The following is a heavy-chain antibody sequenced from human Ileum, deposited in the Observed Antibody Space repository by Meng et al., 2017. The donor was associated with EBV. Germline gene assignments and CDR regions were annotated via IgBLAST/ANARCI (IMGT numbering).Heavy chain of an antibody. J-gene: IGHJ4*02. CDR3: ARERGGGDRGIQ. CDR2: MSYTGST. CDR1: NGSVSSYGYY. D-gene: IGHD2-21*02. V-gene: IGHV4-61*08. Sequence: LRESGPGLVKPSGTLSLTCSVSNGSVSSYGYYWTWIRQPPGKGLEWIGYMSYTGSTDYKSTLKSRVTISVDKSKNQFSLKLSSVTAADTAVYYCARERGGGDRGIQWGQGTLVTVSS.